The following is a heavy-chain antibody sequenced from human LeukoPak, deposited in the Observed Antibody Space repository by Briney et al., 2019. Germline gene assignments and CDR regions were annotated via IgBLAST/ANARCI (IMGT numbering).Heavy chain of an antibody. V-gene: IGHV4-39*01. CDR2: FYYTGST. D-gene: IGHD5-18*01. Sequence: SETLSLTCTVSGGSMNSNSYYWGWIRQPPGEGLEWIVSFYYTGSTYYNPSLKSRVTISADTSKNQFSLKLSSVAGADTAVYYCARGYTAGWIPYDYWGQGTLVTVSS. J-gene: IGHJ4*02. CDR1: GGSMNSNSYY. CDR3: ARGYTAGWIPYDY.